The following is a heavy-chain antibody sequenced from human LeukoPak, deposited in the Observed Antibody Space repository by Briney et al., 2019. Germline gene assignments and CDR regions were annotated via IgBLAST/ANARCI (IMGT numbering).Heavy chain of an antibody. J-gene: IGHJ6*03. CDR2: IKQDGGEK. CDR3: ARSYYYDSSGYLGWYYYYMDV. Sequence: GGSLRLSCAASGFTFSSYWMSWVRQAPGKGLEWVANIKQDGGEKYYVDSVKGRFTISRDNAKNSLYLQMNSLRAEDTAVYYCARSYYYDSSGYLGWYYYYMDVWGKGTTVTIPS. CDR1: GFTFSSYW. D-gene: IGHD3-22*01. V-gene: IGHV3-7*01.